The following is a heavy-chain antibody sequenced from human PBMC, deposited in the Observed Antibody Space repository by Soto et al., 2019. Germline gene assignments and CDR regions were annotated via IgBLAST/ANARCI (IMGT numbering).Heavy chain of an antibody. CDR2: ISYDGSNK. J-gene: IGHJ4*02. CDR3: ARMGTDYSYWFDY. D-gene: IGHD3-9*01. V-gene: IGHV3-30*03. CDR1: GFTFSSYG. Sequence: SLRLSCSASGFTFSSYGMHWVRQAPGKGLEWVAVISYDGSNKYYADSVKGRFTISRDNSKNALYFQMNSLRAEDTAVYYCARMGTDYSYWFDYWGQGPLVTVSS.